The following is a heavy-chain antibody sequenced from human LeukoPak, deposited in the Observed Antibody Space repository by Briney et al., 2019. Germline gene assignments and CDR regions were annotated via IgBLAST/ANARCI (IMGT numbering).Heavy chain of an antibody. CDR1: GFTFTAYL. Sequence: GRSLRLSCAASGFTFTAYLIHWVRQAPGKGLEWVAVMSSDGNAMFYADSVKGRFAISRDNSKNTLYLQMDSLRAEDTAVYYCVRESEYYFDHSASFDYWGQGTLVTVSS. CDR2: MSSDGNAM. J-gene: IGHJ4*02. CDR3: VRESEYYFDHSASFDY. D-gene: IGHD3-22*01. V-gene: IGHV3-30*09.